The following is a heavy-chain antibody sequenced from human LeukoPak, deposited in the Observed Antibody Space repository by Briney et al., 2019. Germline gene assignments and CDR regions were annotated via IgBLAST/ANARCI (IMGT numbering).Heavy chain of an antibody. J-gene: IGHJ5*02. V-gene: IGHV1-2*02. D-gene: IGHD3-22*01. CDR3: ARYGYYDSSGYPNWFDP. CDR2: INPNSGGT. Sequence: GASVKVSCKASGYTFTGYYMHWVRQAPGQGLEWMGWINPNSGGTNYAQKFQGRVTMTRDTSISTAYMELSRLRSDDTAVYYCARYGYYDSSGYPNWFDPWGQGTLVTVSS. CDR1: GYTFTGYY.